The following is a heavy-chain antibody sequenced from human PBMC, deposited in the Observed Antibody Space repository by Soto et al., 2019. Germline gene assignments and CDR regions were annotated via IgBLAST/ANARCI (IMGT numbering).Heavy chain of an antibody. V-gene: IGHV1-18*01. Sequence: GASVKVSCKASGYTFTSCGISWVRQAPGQGLEWMGWISAYNGNTNYAQKLQGRVTMTTDTSTSTAYMELRSLRSDDTAVYYCGRDSDVDTAMVINWFDPWGQGTLVTVSS. CDR3: GRDSDVDTAMVINWFDP. CDR2: ISAYNGNT. J-gene: IGHJ5*02. CDR1: GYTFTSCG. D-gene: IGHD5-18*01.